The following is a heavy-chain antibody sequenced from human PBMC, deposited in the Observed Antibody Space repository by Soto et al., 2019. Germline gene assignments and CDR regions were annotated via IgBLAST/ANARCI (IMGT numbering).Heavy chain of an antibody. V-gene: IGHV5-51*01. D-gene: IGHD6-19*01. CDR3: ARPGSSGWDYYYYGMDV. CDR2: IYPFYSDT. J-gene: IGHJ6*02. CDR1: GYSFTSYW. Sequence: PGESLKISCKGSGYSFTSYWIFWVRQMPVKGLEFMGIIYPFYSDTRYSPSFQGHVTISSYNSISTSYLQLISLKASYTAMYYFARPGSSGWDYYYYGMDVWGQGTTVTVSX.